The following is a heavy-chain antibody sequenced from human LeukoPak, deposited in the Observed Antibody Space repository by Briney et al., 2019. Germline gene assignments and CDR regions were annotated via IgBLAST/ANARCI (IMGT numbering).Heavy chain of an antibody. V-gene: IGHV4-59*01. D-gene: IGHD6-13*01. CDR1: GGSISGYY. Sequence: SETLSLTCTVSGGSISGYYWSWIRQPPGKGLEWIGYIYYSGSTNYNPSLKSRVTISVYTSKNQFSLKLSSVTAADTAVYYFATDPPYSGWFDPWGQGTLVTVSS. CDR2: IYYSGST. CDR3: ATDPPYSGWFDP. J-gene: IGHJ5*02.